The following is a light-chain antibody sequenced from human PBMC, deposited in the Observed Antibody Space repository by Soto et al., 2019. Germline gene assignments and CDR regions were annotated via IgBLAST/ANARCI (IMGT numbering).Light chain of an antibody. V-gene: IGKV4-1*01. CDR2: WAS. Sequence: DLVITQSPDSLAFSLGERATINCKSSQSVLYSSNNKNYLAWYQQKPGQPPKLLIYWASTRESGVPDRFSGSGSGTDFTLTISSLQAEDVAVYYCQQYYSIPLTFGGGTKVDIK. J-gene: IGKJ4*01. CDR3: QQYYSIPLT. CDR1: QSVLYSSNNKNY.